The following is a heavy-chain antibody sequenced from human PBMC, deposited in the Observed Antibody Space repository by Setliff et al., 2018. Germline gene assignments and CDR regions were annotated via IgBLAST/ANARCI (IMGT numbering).Heavy chain of an antibody. CDR2: IYYSGST. Sequence: SETLSLTCTVSGDSISSGDYYWSWIRQPPGKRLEWIGFIYYSGSTYYSPSLESRVTISVDTSKNQFSLNLGSVTAADTAIYYCARGQEARSSSWDKWFGPGGQGTLVTVSS. CDR3: ARGQEARSSSWDKWFGP. D-gene: IGHD2-2*01. CDR1: GDSISSGDYY. V-gene: IGHV4-30-4*08. J-gene: IGHJ5*02.